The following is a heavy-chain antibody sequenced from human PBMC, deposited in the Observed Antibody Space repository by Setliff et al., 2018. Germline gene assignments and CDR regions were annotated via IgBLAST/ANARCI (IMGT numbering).Heavy chain of an antibody. CDR1: EGTFSGYA. V-gene: IGHV1-69*06. D-gene: IGHD6-13*01. Sequence: ASVKVSCKASEGTFSGYAFSWVRQAPGQGPEWMGGITPIFETAHYAEKFRDRVTITADKSTTTVHMELSRLVSEDTAVYYCARAGLAAAGRKGVFDHWGQGTLVTVSS. J-gene: IGHJ4*02. CDR2: ITPIFETA. CDR3: ARAGLAAAGRKGVFDH.